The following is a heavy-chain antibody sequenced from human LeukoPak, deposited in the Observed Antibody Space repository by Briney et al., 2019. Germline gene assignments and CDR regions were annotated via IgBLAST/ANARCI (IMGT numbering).Heavy chain of an antibody. Sequence: SETLSLTCTVSGGSISSSSYYWGWIRQPPGKGLEWIGSIYYSGSTYYNPSLKSRVTISVDTSKNQFSLKLSSVTAADTAVYYCAREQGTYNWFDPWGQGTLVTVSS. V-gene: IGHV4-39*07. CDR1: GGSISSSSYY. CDR3: AREQGTYNWFDP. J-gene: IGHJ5*02. D-gene: IGHD3-10*01. CDR2: IYYSGST.